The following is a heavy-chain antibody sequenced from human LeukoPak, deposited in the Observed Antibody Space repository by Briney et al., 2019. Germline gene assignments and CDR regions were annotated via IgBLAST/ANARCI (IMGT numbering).Heavy chain of an antibody. Sequence: ASVKVSCKVSGYTLTELSMHWVRQAPGKGLEWMGGFDPEDGETIYAQKFQGRVTMTEDTSTDTAYMELSSLRSEDKAVYYCATDLRGYSYGFDAFDIWGQGTMVTVSS. J-gene: IGHJ3*02. CDR3: ATDLRGYSYGFDAFDI. CDR2: FDPEDGET. D-gene: IGHD5-18*01. CDR1: GYTLTELS. V-gene: IGHV1-24*01.